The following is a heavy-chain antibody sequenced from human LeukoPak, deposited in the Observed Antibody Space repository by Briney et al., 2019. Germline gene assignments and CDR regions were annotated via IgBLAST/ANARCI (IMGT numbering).Heavy chain of an antibody. V-gene: IGHV3-23*01. J-gene: IGHJ3*01. Sequence: GGSLRLSCVASGFAFPTYAMMWVRQVPGKGLEWVSSIRVSDGARFYADSVKGRFTMSRDNPKNTLFLQMNSLRPEDTAVYYCAAAKDGAFDFWGQGTLVTVSS. CDR2: IRVSDGAR. CDR3: AAAKDGAFDF. CDR1: GFAFPTYA. D-gene: IGHD5-18*01.